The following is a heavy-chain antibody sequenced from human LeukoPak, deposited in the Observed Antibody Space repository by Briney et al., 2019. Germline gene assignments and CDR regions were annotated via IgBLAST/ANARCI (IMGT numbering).Heavy chain of an antibody. CDR2: ISYDGSNK. CDR3: ARGPGGWYSSSWYSGWFDP. V-gene: IGHV3-30-3*01. J-gene: IGHJ5*02. CDR1: GFTFSSYA. D-gene: IGHD6-13*01. Sequence: PGGSLRLSCAGSGFTFSSYAMHWVRQAPGKGLEWVAVISYDGSNKYYADSVKGRFTISRDNSKNTLYLQMNSLRAEDTAVYYCARGPGGWYSSSWYSGWFDPWGQGTLVTVSS.